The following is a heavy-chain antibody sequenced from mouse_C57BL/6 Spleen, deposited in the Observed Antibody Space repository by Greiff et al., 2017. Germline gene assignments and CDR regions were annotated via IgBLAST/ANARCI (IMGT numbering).Heavy chain of an antibody. Sequence: QVQLQQPGAELVMPGASVKLSCKASGYTFTSYWMHWVKQRPGQGLEWIGEIDPSDSYTNYNQKFKGKSTLTVDKSSSTAYMQLSSLTSEDSAVXYCANSNYGFAYWGQGTLVTVSA. V-gene: IGHV1-69*01. CDR3: ANSNYGFAY. J-gene: IGHJ3*01. CDR1: GYTFTSYW. D-gene: IGHD2-5*01. CDR2: IDPSDSYT.